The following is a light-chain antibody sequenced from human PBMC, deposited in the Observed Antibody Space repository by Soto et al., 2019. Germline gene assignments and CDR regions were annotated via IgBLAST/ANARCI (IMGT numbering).Light chain of an antibody. CDR1: SSDVGGHNY. V-gene: IGLV2-14*01. Sequence: QSALTQPASVSGSPGQSITISCTGTSSDVGGHNYVSWYQQHPGTAPKLMIYEVSNRPSGVSNRFSGSKSGNTASLTISGLQAEDEADYYCTSYTSSNTLNVLFGGGTKLTVL. CDR2: EVS. J-gene: IGLJ3*02. CDR3: TSYTSSNTLNVL.